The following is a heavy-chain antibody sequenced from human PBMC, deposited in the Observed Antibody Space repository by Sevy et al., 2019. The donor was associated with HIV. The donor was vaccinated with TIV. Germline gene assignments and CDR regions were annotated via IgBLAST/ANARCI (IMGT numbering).Heavy chain of an antibody. CDR2: IRYDGSTR. V-gene: IGHV3-30*02. Sequence: EGSLRLSCAASGFSFSAYGMHWVHQAPGKELEWVTFIRYDGSTRYYADSVKGRFTISRDNLRSTLYLEMNSLRAEDTAVYYCVKGLGTVQGALLSDDTWGQGTMVTVSS. CDR3: VKGLGTVQGALLSDDT. J-gene: IGHJ3*02. D-gene: IGHD4-17*01. CDR1: GFSFSAYG.